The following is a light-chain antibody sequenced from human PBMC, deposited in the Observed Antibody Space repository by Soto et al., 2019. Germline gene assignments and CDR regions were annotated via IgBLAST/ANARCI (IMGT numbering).Light chain of an antibody. V-gene: IGKV3-15*01. J-gene: IGKJ5*01. Sequence: EIAMTQSPATLSVSLGERATLSCRASHYISNNLAWYQQRPGQAPSLLIYGASTRATGVPARFSGSGSGIDFFISISGLQSEDSAVYYCQQYNHWSSITFGQGTRVEIK. CDR1: HYISNN. CDR3: QQYNHWSSIT. CDR2: GAS.